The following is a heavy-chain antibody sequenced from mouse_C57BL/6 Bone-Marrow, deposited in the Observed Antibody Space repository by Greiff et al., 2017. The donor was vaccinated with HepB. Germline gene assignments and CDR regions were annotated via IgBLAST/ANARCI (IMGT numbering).Heavy chain of an antibody. V-gene: IGHV1-5*01. CDR1: GYTFTSYW. CDR2: IYPGNSDT. D-gene: IGHD6-1*01. J-gene: IGHJ1*03. Sequence: VQLQQSGTVLARPGASVKMSCKTSGYTFTSYWMHWVKQRPGQGLEWIGAIYPGNSDTSYNQKFKGKAKLTAVTSASTAYMELSSLTNEDSAVYFCTRCLFYTDRYFDVWGTGTTVTVSS. CDR3: TRCLFYTDRYFDV.